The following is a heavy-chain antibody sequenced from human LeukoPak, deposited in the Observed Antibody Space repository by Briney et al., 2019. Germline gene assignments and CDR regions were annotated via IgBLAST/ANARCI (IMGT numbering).Heavy chain of an antibody. V-gene: IGHV3-48*01. CDR1: GFTFSSYT. D-gene: IGHD1-14*01. J-gene: IGHJ6*03. Sequence: SGGSLRLSCAASGFTFSSYTMNWVRQAPGKGLEWVSYISSSSTIYYSDSVKGRFTISRDDAKKSMLLQMKSRRGEDTAVYYCARDWAEYYMDVWGKGTTVTVSS. CDR3: ARDWAEYYMDV. CDR2: ISSSSTI.